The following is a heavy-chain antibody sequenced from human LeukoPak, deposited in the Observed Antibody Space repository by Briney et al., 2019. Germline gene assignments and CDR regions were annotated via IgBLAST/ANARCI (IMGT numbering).Heavy chain of an antibody. CDR2: IYYSGST. J-gene: IGHJ3*02. Sequence: SETLSLTCTVSGGSISSYYWSWIRQPPGKGLEWIGYIYYSGSTNYNPSLKSRVTISVDTSKNQFSLKLSSVTAADTAVYYCARYDVDTDAFDIWGQGTMVTVFS. V-gene: IGHV4-59*01. CDR3: ARYDVDTDAFDI. CDR1: GGSISSYY. D-gene: IGHD5-18*01.